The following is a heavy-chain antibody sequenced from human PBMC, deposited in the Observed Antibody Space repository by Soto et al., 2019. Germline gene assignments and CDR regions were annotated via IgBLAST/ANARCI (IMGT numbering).Heavy chain of an antibody. D-gene: IGHD6-6*01. CDR2: IYSGGST. CDR1: GFTVSSNY. V-gene: IGHV3-66*01. CDR3: ARDKGSRPYYYYGMDV. J-gene: IGHJ6*02. Sequence: EVQLVESGGGLVQPGGSLRLSCAASGFTVSSNYMSCVRQAPGKGLEWVSVIYSGGSTYYADSVKGRFTISRDNSKNTLYLQMNSLRAEDTAVYYCARDKGSRPYYYYGMDVWGQGTTVTVSS.